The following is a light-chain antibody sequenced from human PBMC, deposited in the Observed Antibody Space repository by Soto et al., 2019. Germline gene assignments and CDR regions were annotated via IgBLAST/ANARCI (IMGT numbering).Light chain of an antibody. CDR3: QQYNSYPLT. V-gene: IGKV1-5*01. Sequence: DIQMTHSPSTLSASVGDRVSITCRASQRISSWLAWYQQKPGKAPKLLIYDASSLESGVPSRFSGSGSGTEFTLTISSLQPDDFATYYRQQYNSYPLTFGGGTKVDIK. CDR2: DAS. CDR1: QRISSW. J-gene: IGKJ4*01.